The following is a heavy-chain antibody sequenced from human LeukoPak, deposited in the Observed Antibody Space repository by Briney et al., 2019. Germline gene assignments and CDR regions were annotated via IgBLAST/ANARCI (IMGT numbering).Heavy chain of an antibody. J-gene: IGHJ4*02. Sequence: SETLSLTCTVSGGSISSSIYYWGWIRQPPGKGLEWIGSIYYSGSTYYNPSLKSRVTISVDTSKNQFSLKLSSVTAADTAVYYCARQTGGWQRDAYFDYWGQGTLVTVSS. CDR1: GGSISSSIYY. CDR2: IYYSGST. D-gene: IGHD6-19*01. CDR3: ARQTGGWQRDAYFDY. V-gene: IGHV4-39*01.